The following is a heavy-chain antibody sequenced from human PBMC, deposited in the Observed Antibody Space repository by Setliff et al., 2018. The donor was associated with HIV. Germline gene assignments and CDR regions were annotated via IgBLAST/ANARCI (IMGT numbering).Heavy chain of an antibody. CDR2: ITGFGGRT. J-gene: IGHJ3*02. V-gene: IGHV3-21*01. CDR3: ARVRDYYDSGAQAFDI. Sequence: KTGGSLRLSCAASGFTFINFGLSWVRQAPGKGLEWVSTITGFGGRTYYADSVKGRFTISRDTAKNSLYLQMNSLRAEDTAVYYCARVRDYYDSGAQAFDIWGQGTMVTVSS. D-gene: IGHD3-22*01. CDR1: GFTFINFG.